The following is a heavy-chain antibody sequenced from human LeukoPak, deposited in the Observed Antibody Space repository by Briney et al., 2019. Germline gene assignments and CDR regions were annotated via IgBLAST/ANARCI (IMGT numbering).Heavy chain of an antibody. CDR3: AGLSSPLNLRYWYFDL. Sequence: SVKVSCKASGGTFSSYSINWVRQAPGQGLEWMGGIIPVFGTANYAQKFQGRVTITADKSTSAAYMEVSSLRSEDTAVYYCAGLSSPLNLRYWYFDLWGRGTLVTVSS. D-gene: IGHD3-10*01. J-gene: IGHJ2*01. CDR2: IIPVFGTA. CDR1: GGTFSSYS. V-gene: IGHV1-69*06.